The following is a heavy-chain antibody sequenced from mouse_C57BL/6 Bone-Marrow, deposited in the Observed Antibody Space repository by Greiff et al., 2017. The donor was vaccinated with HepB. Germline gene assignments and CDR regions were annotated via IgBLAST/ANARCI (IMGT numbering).Heavy chain of an antibody. CDR2: ISSGSSTI. D-gene: IGHD4-1*01. CDR3: AMHWDPVEYYFDY. CDR1: GFTFSDYG. Sequence: EVTLVESGGGLVKPGGSLKLSCAASGFTFSDYGMHWVRQAPAKGLEWVAYISSGSSTIYYADTVKGRFTISRANATITLFLQMTSLRSEDTAMYYCAMHWDPVEYYFDYWGQGATLTVSS. J-gene: IGHJ2*01. V-gene: IGHV5-17*01.